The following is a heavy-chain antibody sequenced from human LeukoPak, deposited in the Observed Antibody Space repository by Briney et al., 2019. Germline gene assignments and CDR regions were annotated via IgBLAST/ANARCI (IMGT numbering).Heavy chain of an antibody. D-gene: IGHD5/OR15-5a*01. J-gene: IGHJ4*02. V-gene: IGHV3-53*01. CDR3: ARDWSTETFDY. Sequence: SGGSLRLSCAASGFTFSDYYMSWIRQAPGKGLEWVSVIYSGGSTYYADSVKGRFTISRDNSKNTLYLQMNSLRAEDTAVYYCARDWSTETFDYWGQGTLVTVSS. CDR1: GFTFSDYY. CDR2: IYSGGST.